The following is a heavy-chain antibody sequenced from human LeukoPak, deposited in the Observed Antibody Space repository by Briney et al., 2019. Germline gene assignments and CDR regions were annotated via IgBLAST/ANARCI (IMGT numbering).Heavy chain of an antibody. CDR2: INDRGLT. D-gene: IGHD4-17*01. J-gene: IGHJ4*02. Sequence: PSETLSLTCAVHGVSFSGYHWNWIRQFPGKGLEWIGEINDRGLTNYNPSLESRVTIFADTSKKQFSLKLTSVTAADTAVYYCARDPTTVFQISYYFAFWGQGTLVTVSS. V-gene: IGHV4-34*01. CDR3: ARDPTTVFQISYYFAF. CDR1: GVSFSGYH.